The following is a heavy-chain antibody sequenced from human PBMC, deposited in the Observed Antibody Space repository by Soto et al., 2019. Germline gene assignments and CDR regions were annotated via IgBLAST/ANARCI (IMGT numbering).Heavy chain of an antibody. CDR3: ARHKDTSSRYLLPDF. D-gene: IGHD6-13*01. J-gene: IGHJ4*02. CDR1: GGSISSRSYY. V-gene: IGHV4-39*01. CDR2: IYYSGNA. Sequence: PSETLSLTCTVSGGSISSRSYYWGWIRQPPGKGLEWIGSIYYSGNAYYNPSLKSRVAVAVDTSKIQFPLKVTCVTATDTDVYYCARHKDTSSRYLLPDFWGQGTLVTVSS.